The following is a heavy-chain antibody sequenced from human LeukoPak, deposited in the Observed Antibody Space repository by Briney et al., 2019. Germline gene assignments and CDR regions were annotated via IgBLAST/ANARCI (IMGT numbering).Heavy chain of an antibody. CDR1: GYTFTGYY. J-gene: IGHJ5*02. D-gene: IGHD2-2*01. Sequence: GASVKVSCKASGYTFTGYYMHWVRQAPGQGHEWMGWMNPNSGGTNYAQKFQGRVTMTRDTSISTAYMELSRLRSDDTAVYYCARYCSSTSCYGEFDPWGQGTLVTVSS. V-gene: IGHV1-2*02. CDR2: MNPNSGGT. CDR3: ARYCSSTSCYGEFDP.